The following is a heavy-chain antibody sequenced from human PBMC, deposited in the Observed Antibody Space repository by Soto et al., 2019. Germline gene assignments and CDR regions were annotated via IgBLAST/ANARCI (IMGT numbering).Heavy chain of an antibody. CDR1: GGSISSYY. D-gene: IGHD5-12*01. V-gene: IGHV4-59*01. Sequence: KTSETLSLTCTVSGGSISSYYWSWIRQPPGKGLEWIGYIYYSGSTNYNPSLKSRVTISVDTSKNQFSLKLSSVTAADTAVYYCARDGYTFFDYWGQGTLVTVSS. CDR2: IYYSGST. CDR3: ARDGYTFFDY. J-gene: IGHJ4*02.